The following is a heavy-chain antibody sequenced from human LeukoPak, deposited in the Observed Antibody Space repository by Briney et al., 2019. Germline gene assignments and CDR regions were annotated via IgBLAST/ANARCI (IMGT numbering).Heavy chain of an antibody. CDR3: ARVGTMVRGVIVHFDY. CDR2: IYPGDSDT. CDR1: GYSFTSYW. J-gene: IGHJ4*02. V-gene: IGHV5-51*01. Sequence: GESLKISCKGSGYSFTSYWIGWVRQMPGKGLEWMGIIYPGDSDTRYSPSFQGQVTISADKSISTAYLQWSSLKASDTAMYYCARVGTMVRGVIVHFDYWGQGTLVTVSS. D-gene: IGHD3-10*01.